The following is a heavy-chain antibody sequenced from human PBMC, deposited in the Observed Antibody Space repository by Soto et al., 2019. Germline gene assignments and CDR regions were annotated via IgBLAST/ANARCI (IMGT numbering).Heavy chain of an antibody. CDR2: TYSGGTT. V-gene: IGHV3-53*01. CDR1: GFTVSRNY. D-gene: IGHD4-4*01. CDR3: ARGPHYSNLDY. Sequence: EVQLVESGGGLIQPGGSLRLSCAASGFTVSRNYMSWVRQAPGKGLEWVSVTYSGGTTYYADSVKGRFTVSRDNSKNTLYLQVNSLRAEDTAVYYCARGPHYSNLDYWGQGTLDTVSP. J-gene: IGHJ4*02.